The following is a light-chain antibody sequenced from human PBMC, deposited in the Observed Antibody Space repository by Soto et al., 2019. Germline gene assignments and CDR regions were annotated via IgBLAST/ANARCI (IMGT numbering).Light chain of an antibody. CDR1: QSISSSY. V-gene: IGKV3-20*01. Sequence: ETVLTQSPGTLSLSPGERATLSCRASQSISSSYLAWYQQKPGQSPRLLIDGASSRATAIPDRFSGSGSGTDFTLTINRLEPDDFAVYYCQQYDSSPPYSFGQGTNLEIK. CDR3: QQYDSSPPYS. J-gene: IGKJ2*01. CDR2: GAS.